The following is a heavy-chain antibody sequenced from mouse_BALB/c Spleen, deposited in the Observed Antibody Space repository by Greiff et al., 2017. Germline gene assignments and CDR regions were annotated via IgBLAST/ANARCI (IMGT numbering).Heavy chain of an antibody. D-gene: IGHD2-12*01. CDR2: IHPSDSET. J-gene: IGHJ1*01. CDR1: GYSFTSYW. Sequence: QVQLQQPGAELVRPGASVKLSCKASGYSFTSYWMNWVKQRPGQGLEWIGLIHPSDSETRLNQKFKDKATLTVDKSSSTAYMQLSSPTSEDSAVYYCARARGVTTGGANWHFEVGGAGTTVTVSS. V-gene: IGHV1-61*01. CDR3: ARARGVTTGGANWHFEV.